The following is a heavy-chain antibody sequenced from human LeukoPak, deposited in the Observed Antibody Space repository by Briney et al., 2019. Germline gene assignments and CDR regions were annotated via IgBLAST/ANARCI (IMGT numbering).Heavy chain of an antibody. D-gene: IGHD2-2*01. V-gene: IGHV4-59*01. CDR3: ARVTSTSTSCYRKDAFDI. Sequence: PSETLSLTCTVSGGSISSDYWNWSRQPPGQGREWWGDIYYRGTTNYNPSLKGRVTIPVDTSKVQFSVEPSSVPAADTAVYYCARVTSTSTSCYRKDAFDIWGQGTMVTVSS. J-gene: IGHJ3*02. CDR1: GGSISSDY. CDR2: IYYRGTT.